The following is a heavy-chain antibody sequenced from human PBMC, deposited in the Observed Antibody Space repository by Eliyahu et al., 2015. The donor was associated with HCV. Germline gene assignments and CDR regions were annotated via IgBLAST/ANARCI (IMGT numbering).Heavy chain of an antibody. CDR1: GGSISRGGYY. J-gene: IGHJ4*02. V-gene: IGHV4-31*03. D-gene: IGHD3-22*01. CDR3: ARLTLKWLLDY. CDR2: IYYSGST. Sequence: QVQLQESGSGLVKPSQTLSLTCTVSGGSISRGGYYWSWIRQHPGKGLEWIGYIYYSGSTYYNPSLESRVTISVDTSKNQFSLKLTSVTAADTAVYYCARLTLKWLLDYWGQGTLVTVSS.